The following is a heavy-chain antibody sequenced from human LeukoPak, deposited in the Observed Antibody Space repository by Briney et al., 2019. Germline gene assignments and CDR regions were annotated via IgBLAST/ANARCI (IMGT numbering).Heavy chain of an antibody. CDR1: GFTFSGYV. Sequence: GGSLRLSCAASGFTFSGYVMSWARQAPGKGLQWVSAISSSGGSTYYADSVKGRFTISRDNSKNTLYLQMNSLRADDTAVYYCAKGGTYYDFWGQGTLVTVSS. D-gene: IGHD3-3*01. CDR3: AKGGTYYDF. J-gene: IGHJ4*02. V-gene: IGHV3-23*01. CDR2: ISSSGGST.